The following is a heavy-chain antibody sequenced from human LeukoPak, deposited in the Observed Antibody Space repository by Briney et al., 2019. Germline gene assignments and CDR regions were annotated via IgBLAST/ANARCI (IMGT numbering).Heavy chain of an antibody. CDR3: ASPRSGQSFDI. V-gene: IGHV3-53*01. J-gene: IGHJ3*02. Sequence: GTSLRLSCAASGFTVSSNYMSWVRQAPGKGLEWVSVIYPGGNTYYADSVKGRFTVSRDNSKNTLYLQMNSLRAEDTAVYYCASPRSGQSFDIWGQGTMVTVSS. D-gene: IGHD6-19*01. CDR2: IYPGGNT. CDR1: GFTVSSNY.